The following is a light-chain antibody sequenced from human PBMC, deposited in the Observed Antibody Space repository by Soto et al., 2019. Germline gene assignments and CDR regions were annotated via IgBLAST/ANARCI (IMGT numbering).Light chain of an antibody. V-gene: IGLV2-14*01. CDR1: SSDVAAYDR. Sequence: QSVLTQPASVSGSPGQSISISCTGTSSDVAAYDRVSWYQHHPGKAPKLLIYEVTNRPSGVSTRFSGSKSANTASLSLSGLQPEDEASYYCASYTRVDSWVFGGGNKLTVL. CDR3: ASYTRVDSWV. CDR2: EVT. J-gene: IGLJ3*02.